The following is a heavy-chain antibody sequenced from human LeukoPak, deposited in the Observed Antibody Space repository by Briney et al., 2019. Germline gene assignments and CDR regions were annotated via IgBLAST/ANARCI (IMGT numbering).Heavy chain of an antibody. CDR1: GGSISRGSYY. CDR3: ARQRRKYHSILTGPNAEY. J-gene: IGHJ4*02. Sequence: SETLSLTCTVSGGSISRGSYYWGWIRQAPGKGLEWIGSIHYSGTTNYNPSLKSRVTISVDTSKSQFSLKLTSVTAADTALYFCARQRRKYHSILTGPNAEYWGQGALVTVSS. D-gene: IGHD3-9*01. V-gene: IGHV4-39*01. CDR2: IHYSGTT.